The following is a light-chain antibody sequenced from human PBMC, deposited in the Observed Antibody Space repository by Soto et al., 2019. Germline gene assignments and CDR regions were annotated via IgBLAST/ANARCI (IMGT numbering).Light chain of an antibody. CDR1: ESVSVKY. CDR2: GTF. V-gene: IGKV3-20*01. Sequence: EIVLTQSPATLSLSPGERATLSCRPSESVSVKYLAWYQHKPGQAPRLLIYGTFNRASGIPDRFSGSESGTDFTLTIRRVEPEDSAVYYCQQYGKSPLTFGHGTKVEIK. CDR3: QQYGKSPLT. J-gene: IGKJ1*01.